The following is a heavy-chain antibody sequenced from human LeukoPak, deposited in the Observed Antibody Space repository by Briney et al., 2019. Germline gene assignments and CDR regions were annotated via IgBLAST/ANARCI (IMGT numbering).Heavy chain of an antibody. CDR1: GYTFTSYY. CDR3: ARDRGWGNDY. Sequence: GASVKVSCKASGYTFTSYYMHWVRQAPGQGLEWMGIINPSGGSTSYAQKFQGRVTLTRDMSTSTVYMGLSSLRSEDTAVYYCARDRGWGNDYWGQGTLVTVSS. CDR2: INPSGGST. V-gene: IGHV1-46*01. D-gene: IGHD3-10*01. J-gene: IGHJ4*02.